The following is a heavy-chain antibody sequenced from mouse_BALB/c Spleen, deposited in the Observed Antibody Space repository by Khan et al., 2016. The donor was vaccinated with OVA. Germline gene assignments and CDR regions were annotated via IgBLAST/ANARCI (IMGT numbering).Heavy chain of an antibody. V-gene: IGHV2-6-5*01. Sequence: QVQLKESGPGLVAPSQSLSITCTVSGFSLTDYGVSWIRQPPGKGLEWLGVIWGGGSTYYNSALKSRLSISKDNSESQVFLKLNSLQTDDTAIYCFAKGVWSYYFTLDYGGQGTSVTVSS. J-gene: IGHJ4*01. CDR2: IWGGGST. D-gene: IGHD2-10*02. CDR1: GFSLTDYG. CDR3: AKGVWSYYFTLDY.